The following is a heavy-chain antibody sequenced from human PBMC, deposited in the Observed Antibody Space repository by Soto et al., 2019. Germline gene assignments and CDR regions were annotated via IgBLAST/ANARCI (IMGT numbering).Heavy chain of an antibody. CDR2: ISYDGAIT. J-gene: IGHJ6*02. CDR1: GFSFSDYS. CDR3: ERTGGIAAYYGMDV. D-gene: IGHD6-13*01. V-gene: IGHV3-30-3*01. Sequence: PGVSLRLSCAASGFSFSDYSMNWVRQAPGKGLEWLTLISYDGAITHYADSVKGRFTISRDNSKNTLYLQMNSLRAEDTAVYYCERTGGIAAYYGMDVWGQGTTVTVSS.